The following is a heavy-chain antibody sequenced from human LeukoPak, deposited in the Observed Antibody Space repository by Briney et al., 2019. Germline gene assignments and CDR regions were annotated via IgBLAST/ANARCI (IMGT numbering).Heavy chain of an antibody. CDR3: ARDHTEYSYGPGGY. J-gene: IGHJ4*02. CDR1: GFTFSSYG. CDR2: IWYDGSNK. Sequence: GGSLGLSCAASGFTFSSYGMHWVRQAPGKGLEWVAVIWYDGSNKYYADSVKGRFTISRDNSKNTLYLQMNSLRAEDTAVYYCARDHTEYSYGPGGYWGQGTLVTVSS. V-gene: IGHV3-33*01. D-gene: IGHD5-18*01.